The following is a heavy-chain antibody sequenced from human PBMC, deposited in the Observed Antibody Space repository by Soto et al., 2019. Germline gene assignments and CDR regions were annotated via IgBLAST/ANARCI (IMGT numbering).Heavy chain of an antibody. J-gene: IGHJ4*02. V-gene: IGHV1-8*01. CDR1: GYTFTSYD. Sequence: QVQLVQSGAEVKKPGASVKVSCKASGYTFTSYDINWVRQATGQGLEWMGWMNPNSGNTGYAQKFQGRVTMTRDTSINTAYMELGRLRSEDTAVYYCARKVAGRSFQTIDFWGQGTLVTVSS. CDR3: ARKVAGRSFQTIDF. CDR2: MNPNSGNT. D-gene: IGHD2-15*01.